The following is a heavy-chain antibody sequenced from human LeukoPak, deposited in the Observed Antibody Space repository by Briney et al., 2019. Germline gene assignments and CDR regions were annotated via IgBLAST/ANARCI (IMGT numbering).Heavy chain of an antibody. V-gene: IGHV3-30*01. D-gene: IGHD3-22*01. CDR1: GFTFSSYA. CDR2: ISYDGSNK. J-gene: IGHJ4*02. Sequence: PGRSLRLSCAASGFTFSSYAMHWVRQAPGKGLEWVAVISYDGSNKYYADSVKGRFTISRDNSKNTLYLQMNSLRAEDTAVYYCARGPTYYDSSGYPDDYWGQGTLVTVSS. CDR3: ARGPTYYDSSGYPDDY.